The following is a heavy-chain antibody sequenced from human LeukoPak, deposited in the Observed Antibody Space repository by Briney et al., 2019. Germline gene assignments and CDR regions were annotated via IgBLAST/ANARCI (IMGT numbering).Heavy chain of an antibody. J-gene: IGHJ4*02. CDR2: MNQDGSER. V-gene: IGHV3-7*01. CDR1: GFTFSSNW. CDR3: KWGPLDY. D-gene: IGHD1-26*01. Sequence: GGSLRLSCAASGFTFSSNWMNWVRQAPGKGLEWVANMNQDGSERFYVDSVKGRFTISRDNAKNSLYLQMNSLRAEDTAVYYCKWGPLDYWGQGTLVTVSS.